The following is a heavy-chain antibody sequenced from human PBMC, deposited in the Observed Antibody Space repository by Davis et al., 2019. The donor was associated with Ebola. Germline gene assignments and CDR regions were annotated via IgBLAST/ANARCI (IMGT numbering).Heavy chain of an antibody. V-gene: IGHV4-34*01. D-gene: IGHD4-17*01. CDR2: INHSGST. Sequence: PSETLSLTCAVYGGSFSGYYWSWIRQPPGKGLEWIGEINHSGSTNYNPSLKSRVTISVDTSKNQFSLKLSSVTAADTAVYYCARDLGGDYVGYFDYWGQGTLVTVSS. J-gene: IGHJ4*02. CDR3: ARDLGGDYVGYFDY. CDR1: GGSFSGYY.